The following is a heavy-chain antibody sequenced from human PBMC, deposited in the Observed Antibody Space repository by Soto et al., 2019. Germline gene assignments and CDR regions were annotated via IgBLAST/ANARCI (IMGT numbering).Heavy chain of an antibody. V-gene: IGHV3-11*01. CDR2: IRTSGSTI. J-gene: IGHJ4*02. Sequence: QVQLVEAGGGLVKPGGSLRLSCAASGFTFSDYYMSWIRPAPGKGLEWVSNIRTSGSTINYADSVKGRFTISRDNAKNSLYLQMNSLRAEYTAVYYCARVSPPLDYWGQGTLVTVSS. CDR3: ARVSPPLDY. CDR1: GFTFSDYY.